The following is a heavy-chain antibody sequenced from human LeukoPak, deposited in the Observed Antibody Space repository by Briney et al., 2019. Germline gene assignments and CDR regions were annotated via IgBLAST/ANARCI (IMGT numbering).Heavy chain of an antibody. D-gene: IGHD5-18*01. CDR2: MNPNSGNT. Sequence: ASVKVSCKASGYTFTSYGISWVRQAHGQGLEWMGWMNPNSGNTGYAQKFQGRVTITRNTSISTAYMELSSLRSEDTAVYYCARWVDTAMVETFDYWGQGTLVTVSS. CDR3: ARWVDTAMVETFDY. J-gene: IGHJ4*02. CDR1: GYTFTSYG. V-gene: IGHV1-8*03.